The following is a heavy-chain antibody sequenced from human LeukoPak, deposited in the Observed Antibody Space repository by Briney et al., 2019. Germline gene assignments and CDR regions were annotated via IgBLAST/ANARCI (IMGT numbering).Heavy chain of an antibody. V-gene: IGHV4-30-4*01. J-gene: IGHJ4*02. Sequence: SETLSLTCTVSGGSISGYYWSWLRQPPGKGLEWIGYIYYSGSTYYNPSLKSRVTISVDTSKNQFSLKLSSVTAADTAVYYCAGETGRRELRWGQGTLVTVSS. CDR1: GGSISGYY. CDR2: IYYSGST. D-gene: IGHD1-26*01. CDR3: AGETGRRELR.